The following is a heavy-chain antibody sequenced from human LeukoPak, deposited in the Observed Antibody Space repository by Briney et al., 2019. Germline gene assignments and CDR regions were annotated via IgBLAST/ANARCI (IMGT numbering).Heavy chain of an antibody. CDR2: LTGSGGYT. CDR1: GFTFSSYS. V-gene: IGHV3-23*01. Sequence: GGSLRLSCAASGFTFSSYSMNWVRQAPGKGLEWVSALTGSGGYTDYADSVKGRFTISRDNSKNTLYLQMNSLRAEDTAVYYCAKEALGYFDYWGQGTLVTVSS. J-gene: IGHJ4*02. CDR3: AKEALGYFDY.